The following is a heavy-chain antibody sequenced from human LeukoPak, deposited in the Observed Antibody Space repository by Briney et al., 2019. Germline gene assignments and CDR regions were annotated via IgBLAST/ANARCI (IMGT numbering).Heavy chain of an antibody. V-gene: IGHV3-23*01. Sequence: GGSLRLSCEASGFTFTSYAMHWVRQAPGKGLEWVSSITSSGDGTFYTDSLSGRFTISRDNAKKAVFLQMKSLRRGDSALYFCAKGTDTTGRHNFDIWGQETLVPVSS. CDR1: GFTFTSYA. D-gene: IGHD2-8*02. CDR3: AKGTDTTGRHNFDI. CDR2: ITSSGDGT. J-gene: IGHJ4*02.